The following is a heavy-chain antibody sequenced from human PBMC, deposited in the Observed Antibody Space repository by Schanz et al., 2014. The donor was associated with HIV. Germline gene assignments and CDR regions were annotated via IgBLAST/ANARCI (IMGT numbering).Heavy chain of an antibody. Sequence: QVQLVQSGAEVKKPGSSVKVSCKASGGTFSSYAISWVRQATGQGLEWMGWMNPNSGHTGYAQKFQGRVDMTRTTSISTAYMELSSLRSEDTAVYYCAREVDIVVVPAAIVGWFDPWGQGTLVTVSS. V-gene: IGHV1-8*02. CDR1: GGTFSSYA. D-gene: IGHD2-2*03. J-gene: IGHJ5*02. CDR3: AREVDIVVVPAAIVGWFDP. CDR2: MNPNSGHT.